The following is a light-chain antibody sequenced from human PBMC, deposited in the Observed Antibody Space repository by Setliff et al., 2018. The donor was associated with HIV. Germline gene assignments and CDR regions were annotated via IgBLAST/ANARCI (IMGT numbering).Light chain of an antibody. CDR2: RNN. CDR1: SSNIGSNT. CDR3: AAWDDSLNGYV. J-gene: IGLJ1*01. Sequence: QSVLTQPPSASGTPGQRVTISCSGSSSNIGSNTVNWYQQLPGTATKLLSYRNNQRPSGVPDRFSGSKSGTSASLAISGLQSEDETDYYCAAWDDSLNGYVFGTGTKVTVL. V-gene: IGLV1-44*01.